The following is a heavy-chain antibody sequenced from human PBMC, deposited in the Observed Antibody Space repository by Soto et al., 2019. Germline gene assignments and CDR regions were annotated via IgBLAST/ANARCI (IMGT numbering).Heavy chain of an antibody. CDR1: GFNFSGYA. V-gene: IGHV3-23*01. CDR3: AKDCILNNGVSGTFDM. D-gene: IGHD2-8*01. CDR2: LVGIGGGT. Sequence: EVQLLESGGGLVQPGGSLRLSCAASGFNFSGYAMSWVRQTPGKGLQWVSGLVGIGGGTYYADSVRGRFTVSRDNSKKTLYLQMNSLRAEDTAVYYCAKDCILNNGVSGTFDMWGQGTKVTVSS. J-gene: IGHJ3*02.